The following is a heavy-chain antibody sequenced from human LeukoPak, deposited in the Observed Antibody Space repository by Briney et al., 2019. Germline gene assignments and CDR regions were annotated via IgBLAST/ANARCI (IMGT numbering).Heavy chain of an antibody. D-gene: IGHD6-13*01. V-gene: IGHV3-7*03. Sequence: GGSLRLSCAASGFTFSSYWMSWVRQAPGKGLEWVANIKQDGSEKYYVDSVKGRFTISRDNAKNSLYLQMNSLRAEDTAVYYCAREEAAAGTSAFDYWGQGTLVTVSS. CDR3: AREEAAAGTSAFDY. CDR2: IKQDGSEK. J-gene: IGHJ4*02. CDR1: GFTFSSYW.